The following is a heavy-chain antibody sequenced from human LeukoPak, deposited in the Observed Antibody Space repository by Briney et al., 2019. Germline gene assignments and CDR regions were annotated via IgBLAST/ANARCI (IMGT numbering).Heavy chain of an antibody. CDR3: ARAPSSIAAAGAFDY. Sequence: ASVKVSRKASGYTFTSYGISWVRQAPGQGLEWMGWISAYNGNTNYAQKLQGRVTMTTDTSASTAYMELRSLRSDDTAVYYCARAPSSIAAAGAFDYWGQGTLVTVSS. J-gene: IGHJ4*02. V-gene: IGHV1-18*01. CDR2: ISAYNGNT. CDR1: GYTFTSYG. D-gene: IGHD6-13*01.